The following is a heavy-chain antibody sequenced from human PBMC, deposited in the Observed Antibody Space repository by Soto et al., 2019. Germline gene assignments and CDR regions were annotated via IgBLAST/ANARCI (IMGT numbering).Heavy chain of an antibody. Sequence: HPGGSLRLSCAASGFTFSSYGVHWVRQAPGKGLEWVAVISYDGSNKYYADSVKGRFTISRDNSKNTLYLQMNSLRAEDTAVYYCLLIDYYYGMDVWGQGTTVTVSS. CDR1: GFTFSSYG. J-gene: IGHJ6*02. V-gene: IGHV3-30*03. CDR2: ISYDGSNK. CDR3: LLIDYYYGMDV.